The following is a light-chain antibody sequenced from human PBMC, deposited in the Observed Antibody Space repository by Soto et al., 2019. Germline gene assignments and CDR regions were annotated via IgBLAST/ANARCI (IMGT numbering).Light chain of an antibody. V-gene: IGKV1-39*01. CDR1: QSISSY. CDR2: AAS. J-gene: IGKJ2*01. Sequence: QMNQSPSSLSASVGDGVTITYRTSQSISSYLNRYQQKPGKALKLLNYAASNFQSVVPSRFTGSGAATKFTITNNSLKAEDFATYYCQERYSTSYTFGPGTKMYIK. CDR3: QERYSTSYT.